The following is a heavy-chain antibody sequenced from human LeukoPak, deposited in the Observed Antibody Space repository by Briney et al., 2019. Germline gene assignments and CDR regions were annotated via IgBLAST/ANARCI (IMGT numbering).Heavy chain of an antibody. D-gene: IGHD1-7*01. CDR2: MNPNSGNT. CDR3: ARVRGNWNYDY. J-gene: IGHJ4*02. V-gene: IGHV1-8*03. CDR1: GYTFTSYD. Sequence: ASVKVSCKASGYTFTSYDINWVRQATGQELEWMGWMNPNSGNTGYAQKFQGRVTITRNTSISTAYMELSSLRSEDTAVYYCARVRGNWNYDYWGQGTLVTVSS.